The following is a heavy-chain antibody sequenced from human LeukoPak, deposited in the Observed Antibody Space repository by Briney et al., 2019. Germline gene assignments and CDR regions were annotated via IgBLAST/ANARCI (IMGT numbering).Heavy chain of an antibody. V-gene: IGHV4-59*08. D-gene: IGHD3-3*01. J-gene: IGHJ4*02. CDR2: IYYSGST. Sequence: KPSETLSLTCAVYGGSFSGYYWSWIRQPPGKGPEWIGYIYYSGSTNYNPSLKSRVTISVDTSKNQFSLKLSSVTAADTAVYYCASTIGENYDFWSGYYNYWGQGTLVTVSS. CDR1: GGSFSGYY. CDR3: ASTIGENYDFWSGYYNY.